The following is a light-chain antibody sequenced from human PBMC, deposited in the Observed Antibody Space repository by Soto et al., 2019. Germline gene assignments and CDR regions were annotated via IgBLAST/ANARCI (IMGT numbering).Light chain of an antibody. CDR2: DVS. CDR1: SSDVGAYNY. CDR3: SSYTSSTLV. Sequence: QSALTQPDSVSGTPGQSITISCTGTSSDVGAYNYVSWYQQHPGTAPKLMIYDVSNRPSGISNRFSGSKSGNTASLTISGLQAEDEADYYCSSYTSSTLVFGGGTKLTVL. J-gene: IGLJ2*01. V-gene: IGLV2-14*03.